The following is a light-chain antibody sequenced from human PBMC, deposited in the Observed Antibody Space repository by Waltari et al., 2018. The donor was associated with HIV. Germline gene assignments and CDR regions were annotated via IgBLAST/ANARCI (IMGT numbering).Light chain of an antibody. J-gene: IGLJ1*01. CDR3: CSYAGSSTYV. CDR2: EVT. Sequence: QSALTQPASVSGSPGQSIPTSCTGTSSNVGGDDLVSWYQQHPGEAPKLIIYEVTKRPSGVSNRFSGSKSGNTASLTISGLQAEDEADYYCCSYAGSSTYVFGTGTKVTVL. CDR1: SSNVGGDDL. V-gene: IGLV2-23*02.